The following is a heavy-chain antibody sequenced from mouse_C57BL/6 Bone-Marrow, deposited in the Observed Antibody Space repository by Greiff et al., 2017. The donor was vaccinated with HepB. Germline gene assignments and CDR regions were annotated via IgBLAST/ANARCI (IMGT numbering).Heavy chain of an antibody. Sequence: QVQLKESGAELVKPGASVKLSCKASGYTFTSYWMHWVKQRPGQGLEWIGMIHPNSGSTNYNEKFKSKATLTVDKSSSTAYMQLSSLTSEDSAVYYCARDGDYYGSSYLAWFAYWGQGTLVTVSA. V-gene: IGHV1-64*01. CDR3: ARDGDYYGSSYLAWFAY. CDR2: IHPNSGST. D-gene: IGHD1-1*01. CDR1: GYTFTSYW. J-gene: IGHJ3*01.